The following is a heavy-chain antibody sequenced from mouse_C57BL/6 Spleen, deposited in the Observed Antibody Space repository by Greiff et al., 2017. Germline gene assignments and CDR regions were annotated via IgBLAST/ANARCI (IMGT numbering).Heavy chain of an antibody. D-gene: IGHD2-3*01. CDR2: ISSGGDYI. V-gene: IGHV5-9-1*02. J-gene: IGHJ2*01. CDR3: TRDGRGSYFDY. CDR1: GFTFSSYA. Sequence: EVMLVESGEGLVKPGGSLKLSCAASGFTFSSYAMSWVRQTPEKRLEWVAYISSGGDYIYYADTVKGRFTISRANARNTLYLQMSSLKSEDTAMYYCTRDGRGSYFDYWGQGTTLTVSS.